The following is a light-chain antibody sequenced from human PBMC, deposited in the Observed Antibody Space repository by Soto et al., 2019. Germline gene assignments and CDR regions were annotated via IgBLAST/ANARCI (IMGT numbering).Light chain of an antibody. CDR2: TAS. Sequence: DIQMTQSPSSLSASVGDSVTITCRASQGINKFLAWFQQKPGTAPKSLISTASRLQSGVPSRFSGSGSGTHFTLTINNLQPEDFATYYCQQYESFPLTFCRGTRVEIK. J-gene: IGKJ4*01. CDR1: QGINKF. V-gene: IGKV1-16*01. CDR3: QQYESFPLT.